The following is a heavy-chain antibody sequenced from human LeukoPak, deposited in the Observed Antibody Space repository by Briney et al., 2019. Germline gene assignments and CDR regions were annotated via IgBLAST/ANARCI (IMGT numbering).Heavy chain of an antibody. V-gene: IGHV3-30-3*01. J-gene: IGHJ6*03. CDR1: GFTFSSYA. CDR2: ISYDGSNK. CDR3: ARFSSLYYYMDV. Sequence: GVLRLSCAASGFTFSSYAMHWVRQAPGKGLEWVAVISYDGSNKYYADSVKGRFTISRDNSKNTLYLQMNSLRAEDTAVYYCARFSSLYYYMDVWGKGTTVTVSS.